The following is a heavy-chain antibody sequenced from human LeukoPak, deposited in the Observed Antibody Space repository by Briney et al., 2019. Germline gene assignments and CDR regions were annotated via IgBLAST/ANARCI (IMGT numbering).Heavy chain of an antibody. CDR2: INPSGGST. CDR3: AISGYCSSTSCSYYYGMDV. CDR1: GYTFTSYY. D-gene: IGHD2-2*01. J-gene: IGHJ6*02. Sequence: ASVTVSCKASGYTFTSYYMHWVRQAPGQGLEWMGIINPSGGSTSYAQKFQGRVTMTRDTSTSTVYMELSSLRSEDTAVYYCAISGYCSSTSCSYYYGMDVWGQGTTVTVSS. V-gene: IGHV1-46*01.